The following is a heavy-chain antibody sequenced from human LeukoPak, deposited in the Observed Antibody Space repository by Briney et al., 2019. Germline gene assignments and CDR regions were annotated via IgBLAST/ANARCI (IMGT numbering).Heavy chain of an antibody. CDR2: ISYDGSNK. V-gene: IGHV3-30*04. CDR3: ARDRGAAAYYFDY. CDR1: GFTFSSYA. D-gene: IGHD6-13*01. Sequence: PGRSLRLSCAASGFTFSSYAMHWVRQAPGKGLEWVAVISYDGSNKYYADPVKGRFTISRDNSKNTLYLQMNSLRAEDTAVYYCARDRGAAAYYFDYWGQGTLVTVSS. J-gene: IGHJ4*02.